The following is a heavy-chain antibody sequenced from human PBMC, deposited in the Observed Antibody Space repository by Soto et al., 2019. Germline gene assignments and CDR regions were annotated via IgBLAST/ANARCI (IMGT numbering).Heavy chain of an antibody. V-gene: IGHV3-66*01. J-gene: IGHJ4*02. CDR3: ARDPGAADY. CDR1: GFTVSTKY. D-gene: IGHD7-27*01. Sequence: EVQLVESGGGLVQPGGSLRLSCAASGFTVSTKYMSWVRQAPGKGLEWVSGIYSGGSTFYADSVRGRFTISRDNSKNTVNLQMNSLRAEDTAVYYCARDPGAADYWGQGTLVTVSS. CDR2: IYSGGST.